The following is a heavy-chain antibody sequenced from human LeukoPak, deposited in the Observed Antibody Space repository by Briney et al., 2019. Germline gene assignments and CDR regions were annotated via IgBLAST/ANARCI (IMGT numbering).Heavy chain of an antibody. CDR3: ARDQEYCGGDCYVDY. Sequence: ASVKVSCKASGYTFTGYYMHWVRQAPGQGLEWMGWINPNSGGTNYAQKFQGRVTMTRDTTISTAYMELSRLRSDDTAVYYCARDQEYCGGDCYVDYWGQGTLVTVSS. D-gene: IGHD2-21*02. CDR1: GYTFTGYY. V-gene: IGHV1-2*02. J-gene: IGHJ4*02. CDR2: INPNSGGT.